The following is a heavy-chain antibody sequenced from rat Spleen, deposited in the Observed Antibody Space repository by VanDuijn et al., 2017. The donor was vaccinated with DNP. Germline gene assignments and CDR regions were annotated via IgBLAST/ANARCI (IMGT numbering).Heavy chain of an antibody. V-gene: IGHV5-7*01. Sequence: EVQLVDSGGGLVQPGGSLNLSCAASGFTFSDNNMAWVRQAPKKGLEWVATITYDGSGTYYRDSVKGRFTISRDNAKSTLYLQMDSLRPEDTATYYCATAYYSTYISSFDYWGQGVMVTVSS. D-gene: IGHD1-2*01. CDR3: ATAYYSTYISSFDY. CDR2: ITYDGSGT. CDR1: GFTFSDNN. J-gene: IGHJ2*01.